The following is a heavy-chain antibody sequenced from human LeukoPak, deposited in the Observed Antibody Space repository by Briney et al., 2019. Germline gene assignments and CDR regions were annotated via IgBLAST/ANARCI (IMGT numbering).Heavy chain of an antibody. V-gene: IGHV4-59*08. CDR1: GGSISSYY. J-gene: IGHJ2*01. CDR2: IYYSGST. CDR3: ARKTEVTAYCGGDCSSDPYWYFDL. Sequence: SETLSLTCTVSGGSISSYYWSWIRQPPGKGLEWIGYIYYSGSTNYNPSLKSRVTISVDTSKNQFSLKLSSVTAADTAVYYCARKTEVTAYCGGDCSSDPYWYFDLWGRGTLVTVSS. D-gene: IGHD2-21*02.